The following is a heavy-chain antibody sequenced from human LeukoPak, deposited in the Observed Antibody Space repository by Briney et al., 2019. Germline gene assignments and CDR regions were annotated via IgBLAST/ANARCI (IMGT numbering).Heavy chain of an antibody. D-gene: IGHD1-14*01. J-gene: IGHJ4*02. CDR1: GFTFSSCV. V-gene: IGHV3-23*05. CDR2: INTNGRTT. Sequence: GGSLRISCAASGFTFSSCVMSWVRQAPGKGLEWVSIINTNGRTTYYADSVKGRFTISRDNSKNTLYLQMNSLRAEDTAVYYCAKHPESGNFDYWGRGTLVTVSS. CDR3: AKHPESGNFDY.